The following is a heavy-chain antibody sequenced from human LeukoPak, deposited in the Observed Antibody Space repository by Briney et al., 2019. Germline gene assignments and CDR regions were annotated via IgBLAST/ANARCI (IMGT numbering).Heavy chain of an antibody. Sequence: NPSQTLSLTCTVSGGSISSGDYYWSWIRQPPGKGLEWIGYIYYSGSTYYNPSLKSRVTISVDTSKNQFSLKLSSATAADTAVYYCARVVAAEPYYFDYWGQGTLVTVSS. CDR1: GGSISSGDYY. D-gene: IGHD1-14*01. J-gene: IGHJ4*02. CDR2: IYYSGST. V-gene: IGHV4-30-4*01. CDR3: ARVVAAEPYYFDY.